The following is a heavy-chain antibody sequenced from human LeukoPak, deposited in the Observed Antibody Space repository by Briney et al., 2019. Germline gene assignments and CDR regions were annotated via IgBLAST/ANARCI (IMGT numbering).Heavy chain of an antibody. CDR1: GFTFTNYA. CDR3: ARGFVRGAAKNSFDY. CDR2: ISYDGTNK. Sequence: PGRSLRLSCAASGFTFTNYALHWVRQAPGKGLEWVAVISYDGTNKYYADSVKGRFTISRDNSKNTLSLQMNSLRAEDTALYYCARGFVRGAAKNSFDYWGQGALVTVSS. J-gene: IGHJ4*02. V-gene: IGHV3-30-3*01. D-gene: IGHD2-15*01.